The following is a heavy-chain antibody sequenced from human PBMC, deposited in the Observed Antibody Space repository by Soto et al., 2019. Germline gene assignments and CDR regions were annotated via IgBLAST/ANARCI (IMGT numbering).Heavy chain of an antibody. CDR1: GFTFSNAW. Sequence: EVQLVESGGGLVKPGGSLRLSCAASGFTFSNAWMNWVRQAPGKGLEWVGRIKSKTDGGTTDYAAPVKGRFTISRDDSKNTLYLQMNSLKTEDAAVYYCTTAPGGVGYCSGGSCYRIDYWGQGTLVTVSS. J-gene: IGHJ4*02. D-gene: IGHD2-15*01. CDR3: TTAPGGVGYCSGGSCYRIDY. V-gene: IGHV3-15*07. CDR2: IKSKTDGGTT.